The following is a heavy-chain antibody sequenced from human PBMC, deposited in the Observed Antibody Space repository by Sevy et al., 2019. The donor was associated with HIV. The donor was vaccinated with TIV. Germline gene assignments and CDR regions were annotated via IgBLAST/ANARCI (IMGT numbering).Heavy chain of an antibody. Sequence: ASVKVSCKASGYAFSSNGISWVRQAPGQGLEWMGWISGYNGNTNYTEKFQGRVTMTTDTSTTTDYMELRSLRSDDSAVYYCARESRNDYADPNDAFDIWGQGTMVTVSS. D-gene: IGHD4-17*01. J-gene: IGHJ3*02. CDR3: ARESRNDYADPNDAFDI. V-gene: IGHV1-18*04. CDR2: ISGYNGNT. CDR1: GYAFSSNG.